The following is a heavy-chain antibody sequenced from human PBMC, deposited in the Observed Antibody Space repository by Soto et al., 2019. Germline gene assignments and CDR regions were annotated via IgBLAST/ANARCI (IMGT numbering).Heavy chain of an antibody. V-gene: IGHV1-46*03. J-gene: IGHJ4*02. CDR1: GYTFTSYY. CDR2: INPSGDST. D-gene: IGHD3-10*01. CDR3: ARAHYGSGNYSPLDY. Sequence: GASVKVSCKASGYTFTSYYMHWVRQAPGQGLEWMGIINPSGDSTGYAQKFQGRVTMTRDTSTSTVYMELTSLKSEDTAVYYCARAHYGSGNYSPLDYWGQGTLVTVSS.